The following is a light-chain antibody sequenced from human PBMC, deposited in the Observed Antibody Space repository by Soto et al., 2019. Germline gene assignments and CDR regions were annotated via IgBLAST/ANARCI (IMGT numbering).Light chain of an antibody. Sequence: EVVLTQSPDTLSLSPGETATLSCRASQSVDRYVAWYPQKLGQAPRLLIYDAYTRATGVAARFTGSGSATDFSLTITSLEPEDVAVYYCQQRAKWPSTFGPGTKVE. J-gene: IGKJ2*02. CDR2: DAY. CDR1: QSVDRY. V-gene: IGKV3-11*01. CDR3: QQRAKWPST.